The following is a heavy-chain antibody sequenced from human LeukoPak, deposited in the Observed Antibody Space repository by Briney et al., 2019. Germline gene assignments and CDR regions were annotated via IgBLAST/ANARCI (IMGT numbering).Heavy chain of an antibody. CDR3: AKSEVSSGPPIDY. D-gene: IGHD3-22*01. J-gene: IGHJ4*02. V-gene: IGHV3-23*01. Sequence: GGSLRLSCAASGFTFSSYDMSWVRQAPGKGPEWVSAVSGSDGSTYYADSVKGRFTISRDDSKNTLSLQMNSLRAEDTAVYYCAKSEVSSGPPIDYWGQGTLVTVSS. CDR2: VSGSDGST. CDR1: GFTFSSYD.